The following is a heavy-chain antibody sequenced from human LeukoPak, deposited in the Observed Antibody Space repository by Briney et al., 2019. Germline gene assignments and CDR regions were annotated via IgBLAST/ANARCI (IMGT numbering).Heavy chain of an antibody. CDR3: ARDSPGHFDY. V-gene: IGHV3-30*02. CDR2: IHYDGTNK. Sequence: PGGSPRLSCAASGFTFSTYGMHWVRQAPGKGLEWVTSIHYDGTNKYYAEAVKGRFTISRDNSKNSLYLQMNSLRAEDTAVYYCARDSPGHFDYWGQGTLVTVSS. CDR1: GFTFSTYG. J-gene: IGHJ4*02.